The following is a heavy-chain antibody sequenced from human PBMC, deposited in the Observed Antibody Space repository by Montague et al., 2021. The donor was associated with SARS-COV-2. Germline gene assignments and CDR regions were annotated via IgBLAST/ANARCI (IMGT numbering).Heavy chain of an antibody. CDR2: INHSGST. D-gene: IGHD3-10*01. CDR1: GGSFSGYY. J-gene: IGHJ4*02. CDR3: ARGARQGYGFRLGSFDY. V-gene: IGHV4-34*01. Sequence: SETLSLTCAVYGGSFSGYYWNWIRQPPGKGLEWIGEINHSGSTNYNPSLKSRGTMSVDTSKNQFSLKLSSVTAADTAVYYCARGARQGYGFRLGSFDYWGQGTLVTVSS.